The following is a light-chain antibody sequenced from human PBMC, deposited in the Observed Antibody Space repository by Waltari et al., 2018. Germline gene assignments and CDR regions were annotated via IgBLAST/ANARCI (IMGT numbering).Light chain of an antibody. J-gene: IGLJ3*02. CDR2: DVT. V-gene: IGLV2-14*01. CDR1: SSDVGAYNY. CDR3: SSYTSSSTWV. Sequence: QSALTQPASVPGSPGQSITISCTGSSSDVGAYNYVSWYQQHPGTATQLMIYDVTKRPSGVSNRFSGSKSGNRASLTISGVQAEDEADYYCSSYTSSSTWVFGGGTKLTVL.